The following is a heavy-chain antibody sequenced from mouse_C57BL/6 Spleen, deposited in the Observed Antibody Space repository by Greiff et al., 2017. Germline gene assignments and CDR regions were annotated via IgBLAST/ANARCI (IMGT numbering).Heavy chain of an antibody. V-gene: IGHV1-54*01. CDR3: AREGGSSYVWFAY. CDR1: GYAFTNYL. CDR2: INPGRGGT. Sequence: VQLKESGAELVRPGTSVKVSCKASGYAFTNYLIEWVKQRPGQGLEWIGVINPGRGGTNYNEKFKGKATLTADKSSSTAYMQLSSLTSEDSAVYFCAREGGSSYVWFAYWGQGTLVTVSA. D-gene: IGHD1-1*01. J-gene: IGHJ3*01.